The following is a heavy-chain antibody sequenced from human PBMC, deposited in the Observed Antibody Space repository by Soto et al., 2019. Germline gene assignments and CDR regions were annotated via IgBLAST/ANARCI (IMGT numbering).Heavy chain of an antibody. CDR2: ISYDGSNK. V-gene: IGHV3-30*18. CDR1: GFTFSSYG. D-gene: IGHD2-2*01. J-gene: IGHJ4*02. Sequence: GGSLRLSCAASGFTFSSYGMHWVRQAPGKGLEWVAVISYDGSNKYYADSVKGRFTISRDNSKNTLYLQMNSLRAEDTAVYYCAKDLPLLGYWSSTSCGFFDYWGQGTLVTVSS. CDR3: AKDLPLLGYWSSTSCGFFDY.